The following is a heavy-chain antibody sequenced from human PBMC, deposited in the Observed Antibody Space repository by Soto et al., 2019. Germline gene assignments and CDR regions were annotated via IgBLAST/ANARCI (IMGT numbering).Heavy chain of an antibody. Sequence: GESLKISCKGSGYSFTSYWIGWVRQMPGKGLEWMGIIYPGDSDTRYSPSFQGQVTISADKSISTAYLQWSSLKASDTAMYYCARHSGYSSGWISYYYYGMDVWGQGTTVTVSS. CDR2: IYPGDSDT. CDR1: GYSFTSYW. CDR3: ARHSGYSSGWISYYYYGMDV. V-gene: IGHV5-51*01. J-gene: IGHJ6*02. D-gene: IGHD6-19*01.